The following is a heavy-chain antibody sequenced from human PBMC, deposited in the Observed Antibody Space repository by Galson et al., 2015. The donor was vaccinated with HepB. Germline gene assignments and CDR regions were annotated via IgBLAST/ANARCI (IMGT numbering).Heavy chain of an antibody. J-gene: IGHJ5*01. V-gene: IGHV3-21*06. D-gene: IGHD2-2*01. CDR2: ITTSSSYI. CDR1: GFTSSAYD. Sequence: LRLSCAAPGFTSSAYDMYWVRQAPGKGLEWVSSITTSSSYIYYADSMRGRFTISRDNAKNSLFLQMDSLRAEDTAVYYCAKAGCSGAGCYLRYSWVDSWGQGTLVTVSS. CDR3: AKAGCSGAGCYLRYSWVDS.